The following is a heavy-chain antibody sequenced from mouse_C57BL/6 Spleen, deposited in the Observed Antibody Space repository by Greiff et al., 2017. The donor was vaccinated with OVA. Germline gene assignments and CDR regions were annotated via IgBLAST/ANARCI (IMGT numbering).Heavy chain of an antibody. D-gene: IGHD1-1*01. CDR3: ASYYGSSLYAMDY. J-gene: IGHJ4*01. Sequence: QVQLQQPGAELVKPGASVKMSCKASGYTFTSYWITWVKQRPGQGLEWIGDIYPGSGSTNYNEKFKSKATLTVDTSSSTAYMQLSSLTSEDSAVYYCASYYGSSLYAMDYWGQGTSVTVSS. CDR1: GYTFTSYW. V-gene: IGHV1-55*01. CDR2: IYPGSGST.